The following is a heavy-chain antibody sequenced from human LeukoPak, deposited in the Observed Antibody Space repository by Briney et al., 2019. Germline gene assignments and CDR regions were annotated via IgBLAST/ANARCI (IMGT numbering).Heavy chain of an antibody. CDR3: TGGGGYCSGGRCYGHYSMDV. Sequence: PGGSLRLSCAASGFTFSSYGMHWVRRAPGKGLEWVAYIRFDGNDEHYVDSVKGRFTISRDNSKNTLYLQMSSLRAEGTAVYYCTGGGGYCSGGRCYGHYSMDVWGQGTTVTVSS. V-gene: IGHV3-30*02. CDR1: GFTFSSYG. J-gene: IGHJ6*02. D-gene: IGHD2-15*01. CDR2: IRFDGNDE.